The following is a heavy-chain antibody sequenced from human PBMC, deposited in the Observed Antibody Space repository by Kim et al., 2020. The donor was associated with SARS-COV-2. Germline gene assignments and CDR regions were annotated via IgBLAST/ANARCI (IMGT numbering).Heavy chain of an antibody. CDR2: IYHSGST. V-gene: IGHV4-4*02. J-gene: IGHJ4*02. D-gene: IGHD3-10*01. CDR3: ARGRGSGSYYNGPISLDY. CDR1: GGSISSSNW. Sequence: SETLSLTCAVSGGSISSSNWWSWVRQPPGKGLEWIGEIYHSGSTNYNPSLKSRVTISVDKSKNQFSLKLSSVTAADTAVYYCARGRGSGSYYNGPISLDYWGQGTLVTVSS.